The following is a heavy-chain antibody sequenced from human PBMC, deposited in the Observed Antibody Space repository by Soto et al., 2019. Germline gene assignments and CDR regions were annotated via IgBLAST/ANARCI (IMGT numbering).Heavy chain of an antibody. CDR2: IIPIFGTA. D-gene: IGHD6-13*01. CDR3: ARAHEGGYSSSWYFDY. CDR1: GGTFSSYA. J-gene: IGHJ4*02. Sequence: SVKVSCKASGGTFSSYAISWVRQAPGQGLEWMGGIIPIFGTANYAQKFQGRVTITADESTSTAYMELSSLRSEDTAVYYCARAHEGGYSSSWYFDYWGQGTLVTVSS. V-gene: IGHV1-69*13.